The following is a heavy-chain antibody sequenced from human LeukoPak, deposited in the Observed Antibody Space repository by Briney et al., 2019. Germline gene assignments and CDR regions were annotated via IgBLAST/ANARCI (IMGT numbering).Heavy chain of an antibody. CDR2: IYYSGST. CDR1: GGSISSSSCY. Sequence: SETLSLTCTVSGGSISSSSCYWGRIRQPTGKGLEWIGSIYYSGSTYYNPSLKSRVTISVDTSKNQFSLKPSSVTAADTAVYYCARRHYYGSPEERWGQGTLVTVSS. D-gene: IGHD3-10*01. CDR3: ARRHYYGSPEER. V-gene: IGHV4-39*01. J-gene: IGHJ4*01.